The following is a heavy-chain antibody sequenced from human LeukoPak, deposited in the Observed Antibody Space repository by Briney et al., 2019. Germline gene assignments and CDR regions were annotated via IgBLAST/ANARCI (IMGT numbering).Heavy chain of an antibody. Sequence: GGSLRLSCAASGFTFSSYWMSWVRQAPGKGLEWVANIKQDGSEKYYVDSVKGRFTISRDNAKNSLYLQMNSLRAEDTAVYYCARIGKDYYGSGRPPYYYVDVWGKGTTVTVSS. J-gene: IGHJ6*03. D-gene: IGHD3-10*01. CDR1: GFTFSSYW. CDR3: ARIGKDYYGSGRPPYYYVDV. CDR2: IKQDGSEK. V-gene: IGHV3-7*01.